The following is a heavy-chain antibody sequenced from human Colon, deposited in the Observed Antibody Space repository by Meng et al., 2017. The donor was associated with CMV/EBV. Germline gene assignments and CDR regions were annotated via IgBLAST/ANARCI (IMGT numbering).Heavy chain of an antibody. CDR2: INDSGST. V-gene: IGHV4-39*07. D-gene: IGHD2-21*02. CDR3: ARVWGWGGLTNGLDV. CDR1: GGSISSADYY. Sequence: SETLSLTCSVSGGSISSADYYWGWICQPPGKGLEWIGGINDSGSTYHNPSLKSRVTMSVDTSKTQLSVKLSSVTAADTAVYYCARVWGWGGLTNGLDVWGQGTTVTVSS. J-gene: IGHJ6*02.